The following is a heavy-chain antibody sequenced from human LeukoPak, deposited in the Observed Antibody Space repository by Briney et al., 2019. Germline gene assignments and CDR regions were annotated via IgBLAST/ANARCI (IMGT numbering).Heavy chain of an antibody. CDR1: GFTVSSNY. D-gene: IGHD3-3*01. Sequence: GGSLRLSCAASGFTVSSNYMSWVRQAPGKGLEWVSVIYSGGSTYYADSVKGRFTISRDNSTNTLYLQMNSLRAEDTAVYYCAKDPITIFGVVPNKFDYWGQGTLVTVSS. CDR2: IYSGGST. CDR3: AKDPITIFGVVPNKFDY. J-gene: IGHJ4*02. V-gene: IGHV3-53*01.